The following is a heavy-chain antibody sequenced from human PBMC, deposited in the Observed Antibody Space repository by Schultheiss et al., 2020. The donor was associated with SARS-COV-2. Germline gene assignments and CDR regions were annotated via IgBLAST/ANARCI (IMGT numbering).Heavy chain of an antibody. CDR3: ARGPNDYRDSTGLSSVYDY. Sequence: ASVKVSCKASGYTFTGYYMHWVRQAPGQGLEWMGWINPNSGGTNYAQKFQGRVTMTRDTSISTAYMELSRLRSDDTAVYYCARGPNDYRDSTGLSSVYDYWGQGILVTVSS. V-gene: IGHV1-2*02. J-gene: IGHJ4*02. CDR1: GYTFTGYY. CDR2: INPNSGGT. D-gene: IGHD5-12*01.